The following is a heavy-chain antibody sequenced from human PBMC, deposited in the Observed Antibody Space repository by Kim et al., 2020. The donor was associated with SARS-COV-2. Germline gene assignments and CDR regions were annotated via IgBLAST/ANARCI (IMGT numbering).Heavy chain of an antibody. V-gene: IGHV4-59*01. J-gene: IGHJ4*02. Sequence: PKSRVTRAVDTSKTQFSLKLSSVTAADTAVYYCARARVGIFGVVTHFDYWGQGTLVTVSS. CDR3: ARARVGIFGVVTHFDY. D-gene: IGHD3-3*01.